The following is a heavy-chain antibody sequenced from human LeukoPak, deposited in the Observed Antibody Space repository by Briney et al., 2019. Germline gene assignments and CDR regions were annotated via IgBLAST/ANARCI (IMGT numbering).Heavy chain of an antibody. Sequence: SETLSLTCTVSGGSISSYYWSWIRQPPGKGLEWIGYGFHSGSTNYNPSLKSRVTISVDTSKNQFSLKLSSVTAADTAVYYCARQGLDYYDSSGYDIWGQGTMVTVSS. D-gene: IGHD3-22*01. CDR2: GFHSGST. CDR3: ARQGLDYYDSSGYDI. CDR1: GGSISSYY. J-gene: IGHJ3*02. V-gene: IGHV4-59*08.